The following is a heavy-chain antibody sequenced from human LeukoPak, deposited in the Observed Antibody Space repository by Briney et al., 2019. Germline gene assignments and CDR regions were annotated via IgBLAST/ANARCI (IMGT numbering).Heavy chain of an antibody. CDR1: GFTFSPYA. V-gene: IGHV3-23*01. J-gene: IGHJ4*02. Sequence: GGSLRLSCAASGFTFSPYAMSWVRQAPGKGLEWVSAISGSATSTYYADSVQGRFTISRDNSKNTLYLQMNSLTAEDTAVYYCARHPRGYCSGGSCYDGSFDYWGQGTLVTVSS. D-gene: IGHD2-15*01. CDR2: ISGSATST. CDR3: ARHPRGYCSGGSCYDGSFDY.